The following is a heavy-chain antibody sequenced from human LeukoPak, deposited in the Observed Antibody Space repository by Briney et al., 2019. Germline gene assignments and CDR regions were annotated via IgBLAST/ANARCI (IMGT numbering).Heavy chain of an antibody. D-gene: IGHD7-27*01. J-gene: IGHJ6*03. CDR2: ISAYNGNT. Sequence: ASVKVSCKASGYTFTSYGISWLRQAPGQGLEWMGWISAYNGNTNYAQKLQGRVTMTTDTSTSTAYMELRSLRSDDTAVYYCARDQAGDHRSGYMGVWGKGTTVTVSS. V-gene: IGHV1-18*01. CDR1: GYTFTSYG. CDR3: ARDQAGDHRSGYMGV.